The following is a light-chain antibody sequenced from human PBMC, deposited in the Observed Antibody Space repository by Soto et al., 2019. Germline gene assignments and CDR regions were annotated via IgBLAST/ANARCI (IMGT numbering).Light chain of an antibody. V-gene: IGKV3-11*01. CDR2: GAS. CDR3: QQRSTWPLT. J-gene: IGKJ4*01. Sequence: IEMTQSPATLSVSQGERATLSSRASQSVSGNLVWYQQTPGQAPRLVIYGASNRATGIPARFSGSGSGTDFTLTISSLEPDDFAVYYCQQRSTWPLTFGGGTKVAIK. CDR1: QSVSGN.